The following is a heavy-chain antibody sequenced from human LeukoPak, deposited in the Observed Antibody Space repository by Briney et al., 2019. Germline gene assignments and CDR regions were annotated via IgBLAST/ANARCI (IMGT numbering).Heavy chain of an antibody. CDR3: ARAGVGGYCSGGSCYSNYYYMDV. J-gene: IGHJ6*03. V-gene: IGHV1-2*02. D-gene: IGHD2-15*01. CDR2: INPNSGGT. Sequence: ASVKVSCKASGYTFTGYYMHWVRQAPGQGLEWMGWINPNSGGTNYAQKFKGRVTMTRDTSISTVYMELSRLRSDDTAVYYCARAGVGGYCSGGSCYSNYYYMDVWGKGTTVTVSS. CDR1: GYTFTGYY.